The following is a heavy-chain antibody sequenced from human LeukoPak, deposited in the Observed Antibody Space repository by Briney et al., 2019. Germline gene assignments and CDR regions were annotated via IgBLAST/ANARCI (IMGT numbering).Heavy chain of an antibody. Sequence: NTSETLSLTCTVSGGSISSYYWSWIRQPPGKGLEWIGYIYYSGSTNYNPSLKSRVTISVDTSKNQFSLKLSSVTAADTAVYYRARGRRPYYFDYWGQGTLVTVSS. CDR2: IYYSGST. CDR1: GGSISSYY. V-gene: IGHV4-59*08. J-gene: IGHJ4*02. CDR3: ARGRRPYYFDY.